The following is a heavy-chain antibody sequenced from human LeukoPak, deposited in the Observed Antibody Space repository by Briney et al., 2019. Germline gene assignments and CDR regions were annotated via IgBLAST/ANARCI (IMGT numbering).Heavy chain of an antibody. D-gene: IGHD2-15*01. CDR2: ISSSSSYI. CDR3: AKSGLNRFDY. Sequence: PGGSLRLSCAASGFTFSNYSMNRVRQAPGKGLEWVSSISSSSSYIYYADSVKGRFTISRDHSKNTLYLQMNSLRADDTAVFYCAKSGLNRFDYWGQGTLVTVSS. J-gene: IGHJ4*02. CDR1: GFTFSNYS. V-gene: IGHV3-21*04.